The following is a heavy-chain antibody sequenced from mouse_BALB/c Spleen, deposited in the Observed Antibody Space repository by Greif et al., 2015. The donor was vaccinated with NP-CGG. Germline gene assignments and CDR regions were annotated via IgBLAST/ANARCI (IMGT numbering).Heavy chain of an antibody. D-gene: IGHD2-10*02. V-gene: IGHV1-9*01. CDR1: GYTFSSYW. CDR2: ILPGSGST. J-gene: IGHJ4*01. CDR3: AGGEYGNLYAMDY. Sequence: QVQLQQPGAELMKPGASVKISCKATGYTFSSYWIEWVKQRPGHGLEWIGEILPGSGSTNYNEKFKGKATFTADTSSNTAYMQLSSLTSEDSAVYYCAGGEYGNLYAMDYWGQGTPVTVSS.